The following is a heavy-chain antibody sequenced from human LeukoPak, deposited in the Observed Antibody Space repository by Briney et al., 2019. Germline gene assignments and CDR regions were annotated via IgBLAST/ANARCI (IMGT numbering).Heavy chain of an antibody. D-gene: IGHD3-3*01. CDR2: IYYSGST. J-gene: IGHJ4*02. V-gene: IGHV4-39*07. CDR1: GGSISSSSYY. CDR3: ARRISIFGVVTSYYFDY. Sequence: SETLSLTCTVSGGSISSSSYYWGWIRQPPGKGLEWIGSIYYSGSTYYNPSLKSRVTISVDTSKNQFSLKLSSVTAADTAVYYCARRISIFGVVTSYYFDYWGQGTLVTVSS.